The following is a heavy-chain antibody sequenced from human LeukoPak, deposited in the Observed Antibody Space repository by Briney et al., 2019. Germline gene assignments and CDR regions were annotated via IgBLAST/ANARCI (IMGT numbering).Heavy chain of an antibody. Sequence: GASVKVSCKASGYTFTNYGISWVRQAPGQVLGWMGWISAYNGNTKYAQKLQGRVTMTTDTSTSTAYMELRSLRSDGTAVYYCAKDGYSSDWYTLDAFDIWGQGTMVTVSS. CDR3: AKDGYSSDWYTLDAFDI. V-gene: IGHV1-18*01. CDR1: GYTFTNYG. D-gene: IGHD6-19*01. CDR2: ISAYNGNT. J-gene: IGHJ3*02.